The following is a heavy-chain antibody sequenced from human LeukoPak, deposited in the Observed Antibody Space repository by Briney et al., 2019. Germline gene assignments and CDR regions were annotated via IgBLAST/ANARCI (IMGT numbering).Heavy chain of an antibody. CDR1: GGSIRSSYYY. Sequence: PSETLSLTCTVSGGSIRSSYYYWGWIRQPPGKGLEWIGEINHSGSTNYNPSLKSRVTISVDTSKNQFSLKLSSVTAADTAVYYCARGQVVLRFLEWSPHLDYWGQGTLVTVSS. J-gene: IGHJ4*02. V-gene: IGHV4-39*07. D-gene: IGHD3-3*01. CDR2: INHSGST. CDR3: ARGQVVLRFLEWSPHLDY.